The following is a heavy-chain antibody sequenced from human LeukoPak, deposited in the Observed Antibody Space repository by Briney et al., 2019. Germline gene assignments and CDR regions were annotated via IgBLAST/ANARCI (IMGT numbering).Heavy chain of an antibody. J-gene: IGHJ5*01. CDR2: IRYDGSNK. CDR1: GFTFSTYG. V-gene: IGHV3-30*02. D-gene: IGHD4-23*01. Sequence: PGGSLRLSCAASGFTFSTYGMHWVRQAPGKGLEWVAFIRYDGSNKFHADSVKGRFTISRVDSKNTLYLYMNSLRAEDTAVYYCAKEVSGSNPGDSWGQGTLVTVSS. CDR3: AKEVSGSNPGDS.